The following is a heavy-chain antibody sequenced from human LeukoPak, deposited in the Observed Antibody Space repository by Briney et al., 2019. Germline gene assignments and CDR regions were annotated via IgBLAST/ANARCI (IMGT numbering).Heavy chain of an antibody. Sequence: GGSQRLSCAASGFTFSSYWMHWVRQAPGKGLVWVSRINSDGSSTNYADSVKGRFTISRDNAKNTLYLQMNSLRAEDTAVYYCARDAAIAARLDYFDYWGQGTLVTVSS. CDR3: ARDAAIAARLDYFDY. D-gene: IGHD6-6*01. J-gene: IGHJ4*02. CDR1: GFTFSSYW. CDR2: INSDGSST. V-gene: IGHV3-74*01.